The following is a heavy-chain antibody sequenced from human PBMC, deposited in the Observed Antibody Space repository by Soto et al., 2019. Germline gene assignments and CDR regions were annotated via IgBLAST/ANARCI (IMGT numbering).Heavy chain of an antibody. J-gene: IGHJ4*02. V-gene: IGHV1-18*01. D-gene: IGHD4-17*01. CDR1: GYTFTSYG. Sequence: ASVKVSCKASGYTFTSYGISWVRQAPGQGLEWMGWISAYNGNTNYAQKLQGRVTMTTDTSTSTAYMELRSLRSDDTAVYYCARAHDYGDYYMVVENQLDYWGQGTLVTVSS. CDR3: ARAHDYGDYYMVVENQLDY. CDR2: ISAYNGNT.